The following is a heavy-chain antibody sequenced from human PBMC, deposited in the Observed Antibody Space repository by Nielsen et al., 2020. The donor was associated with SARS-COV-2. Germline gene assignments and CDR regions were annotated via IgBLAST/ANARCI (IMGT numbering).Heavy chain of an antibody. J-gene: IGHJ6*02. CDR1: GFTFSSYA. D-gene: IGHD3-16*01. V-gene: IGHV3-23*01. CDR2: ISGSGGTT. CDR3: ARDRQWGDLEYYYYYGMDV. Sequence: GESLKISCAASGFTFSSYAMSWVRQVPGKGLEWVSAISGSGGTTIYADSVKGRFTISRDNAKNTLYLQMNSLRAEDTAVYYCARDRQWGDLEYYYYYGMDVWGQGTTVTVSS.